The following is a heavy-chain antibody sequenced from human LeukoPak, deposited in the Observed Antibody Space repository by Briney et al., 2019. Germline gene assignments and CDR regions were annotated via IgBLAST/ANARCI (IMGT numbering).Heavy chain of an antibody. D-gene: IGHD4-11*01. CDR1: GFTFSTYS. J-gene: IGHJ6*03. Sequence: PGGSLRLSCAASGFTFSTYSMNWVRQAPGKGLEWVSYISSSTSTIYYADSVKGRFTISRDNAKNSLYLQMNSLRAEDTAVYYCAREAVTTPGYYYYMDVWGKGTTVTVSS. V-gene: IGHV3-48*01. CDR3: AREAVTTPGYYYYMDV. CDR2: ISSSTSTI.